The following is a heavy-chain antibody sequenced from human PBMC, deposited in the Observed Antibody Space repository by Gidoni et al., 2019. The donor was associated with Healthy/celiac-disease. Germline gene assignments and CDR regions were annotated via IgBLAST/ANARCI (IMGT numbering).Heavy chain of an antibody. Sequence: EVQLVESGGGLVQSGRSLRLSCAASGFTFDDYAMHWVRQSPGKGLEWVSGISWNSGSIGYADSVKGRFTISRDNAKNSLYLQMNSLRAEDTALYYCAKDIRATYGDLIDYWGQGTLVTVSS. CDR3: AKDIRATYGDLIDY. V-gene: IGHV3-9*01. CDR2: ISWNSGSI. J-gene: IGHJ4*02. D-gene: IGHD4-17*01. CDR1: GFTFDDYA.